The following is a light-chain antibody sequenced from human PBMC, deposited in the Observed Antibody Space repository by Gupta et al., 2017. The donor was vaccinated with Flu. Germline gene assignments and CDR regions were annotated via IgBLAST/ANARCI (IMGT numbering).Light chain of an antibody. CDR3: QVWDSSTDHRV. Sequence: GKTARITCGGNNIGSKSVHWYQQKPGQVPVLVVHADSDRPSGIPDRFSGSNSGNTATLTISRVEAGDEADYYCQVWDSSTDHRVFGGGTKLTVL. CDR2: ADS. V-gene: IGLV3-21*03. CDR1: NIGSKS. J-gene: IGLJ3*02.